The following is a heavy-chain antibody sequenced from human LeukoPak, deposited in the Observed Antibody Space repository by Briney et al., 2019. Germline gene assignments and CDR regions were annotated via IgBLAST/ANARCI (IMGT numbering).Heavy chain of an antibody. CDR3: ARHDYDYVRGSYIFDF. CDR2: IYYSGST. V-gene: IGHV4-59*08. CDR1: GGSISSYS. J-gene: IGHJ4*02. Sequence: NTSETLSLTYTVSGGSISSYSWSWIRQPPGKGLEWIGYIYYSGSTNYNASLKSRVTISVDTSKNQFSLKLRSVTAADTAVYYCARHDYDYVRGSYIFDFWGQGTLVTVSS. D-gene: IGHD3-16*01.